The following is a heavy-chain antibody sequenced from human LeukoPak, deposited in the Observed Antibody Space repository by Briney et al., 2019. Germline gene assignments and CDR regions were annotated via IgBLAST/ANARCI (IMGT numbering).Heavy chain of an antibody. CDR3: ARDRRGYTYAYDH. CDR2: INCNSGVT. V-gene: IGHV1-2*04. CDR1: GYTFTGYF. Sequence: ASVKVSCKASGYTFTGYFMHWVRQAPGRGLEWMGWINCNSGVTNYAQKFQGWVTMTRDTSITTAHMELNRLTSDDTAVYYCARDRRGYTYAYDHWGQGTLVTVSS. D-gene: IGHD5-18*01. J-gene: IGHJ4*02.